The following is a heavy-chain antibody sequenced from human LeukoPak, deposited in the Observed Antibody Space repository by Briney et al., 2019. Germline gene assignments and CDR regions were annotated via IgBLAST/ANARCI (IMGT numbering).Heavy chain of an antibody. CDR3: AKDWIQFNRVFDCFDS. D-gene: IGHD5-18*01. Sequence: GGSLTLSCATSGFPFESNAMSWVRQAPGKGLEWVATIGNTETFYADSVTGRFTISRDNSKNTVNLQMNRLRVEDTAIYYCAKDWIQFNRVFDCFDSWGQGTLVTVSS. J-gene: IGHJ4*02. CDR2: IGNTET. CDR1: GFPFESNA. V-gene: IGHV3-23*01.